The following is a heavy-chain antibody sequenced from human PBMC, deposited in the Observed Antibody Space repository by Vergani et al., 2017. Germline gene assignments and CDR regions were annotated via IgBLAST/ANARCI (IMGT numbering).Heavy chain of an antibody. V-gene: IGHV3-15*07. CDR1: GFSFRNAW. J-gene: IGHJ6*02. CDR3: TTDPRYWCDCSCYWLRDHHYYGMDV. CDR2: IISTFDRGTT. D-gene: IGHD2-8*02. Sequence: EVQLVESGGGIVKPGGSLRLSCVASGFSFRNAWMNWVRRTPGKGLEWVGRIISTFDRGTTDYAAAVKGRFTISRDDSKNTLFLQMNGLKTEDIGVYYCTTDPRYWCDCSCYWLRDHHYYGMDVWGQGTTVTVSS.